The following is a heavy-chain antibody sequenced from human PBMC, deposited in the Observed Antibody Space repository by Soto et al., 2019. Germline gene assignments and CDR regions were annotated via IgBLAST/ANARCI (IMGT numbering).Heavy chain of an antibody. J-gene: IGHJ3*02. D-gene: IGHD1-26*01. V-gene: IGHV1-3*01. CDR3: ARGGKMDAFDI. CDR2: INAGNGNT. CDR1: GYTFTSYA. Sequence: GASVKVSCKASGYTFTSYAMHWVRQAPGQRLEWMGWINAGNGNTKYSQKLQGRVTMTTDTSTSTAYMELRSLRSDDTAVYYCARGGKMDAFDIWGQGTMVTVSS.